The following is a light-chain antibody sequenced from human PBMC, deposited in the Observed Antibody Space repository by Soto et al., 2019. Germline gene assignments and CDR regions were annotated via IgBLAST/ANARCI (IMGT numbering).Light chain of an antibody. Sequence: QSVLTQLPSASGSPGQSVTISCTGTSSDVGGYNYVSWYQHHPGKAPKLMIYEVSKRPSGVPDRFSGSKSGNTASLTVSGLQAEDEAYYYCSSYAGGNNYVFGSGTKVTVL. J-gene: IGLJ1*01. CDR3: SSYAGGNNYV. CDR1: SSDVGGYNY. V-gene: IGLV2-8*01. CDR2: EVS.